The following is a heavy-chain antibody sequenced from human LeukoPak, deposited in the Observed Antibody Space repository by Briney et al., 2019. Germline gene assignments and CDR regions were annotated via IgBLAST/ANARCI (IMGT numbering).Heavy chain of an antibody. CDR1: GYTFINYG. J-gene: IGHJ3*02. D-gene: IGHD1-26*01. Sequence: ASVKVSCKASGYTFINYGVTWVRQAPGQGLEWMGWISASNGNTNYAQKLQGRVTMTTETSTSTAYMELRSLRSDDTAVYYCARVGATASYAFDIWGQGTMVTVSS. V-gene: IGHV1-18*01. CDR3: ARVGATASYAFDI. CDR2: ISASNGNT.